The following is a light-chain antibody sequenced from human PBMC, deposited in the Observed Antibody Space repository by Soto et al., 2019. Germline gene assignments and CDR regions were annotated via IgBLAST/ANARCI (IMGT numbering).Light chain of an antibody. CDR3: SSYTRGGTLV. J-gene: IGLJ3*02. CDR1: SSDVGGYNY. V-gene: IGLV2-14*01. CDR2: EVS. Sequence: QSALTQPASVSGSPGQSITISCTGTSSDVGGYNYVSWYQQHPGKVPKLMIYEVSHRPSGVSNRFSGSKSGNTASLTISGLQAEDEADYYCSSYTRGGTLVFGGGTKLTVL.